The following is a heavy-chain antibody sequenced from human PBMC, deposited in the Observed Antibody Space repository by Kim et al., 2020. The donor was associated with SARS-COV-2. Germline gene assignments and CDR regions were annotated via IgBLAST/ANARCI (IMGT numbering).Heavy chain of an antibody. J-gene: IGHJ4*02. V-gene: IGHV3-30*01. Sequence: DSVKGRFTISRDNSKNTLYLQMNSLRAEDTAVYYCARDLNIVVVTAILTYWGQGTLVTVSS. CDR3: ARDLNIVVVTAILTY. D-gene: IGHD2-21*02.